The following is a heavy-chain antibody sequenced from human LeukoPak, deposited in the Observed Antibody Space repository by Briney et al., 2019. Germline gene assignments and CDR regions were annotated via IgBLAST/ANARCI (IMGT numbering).Heavy chain of an antibody. CDR2: IYSGGST. CDR1: ELTLSDNY. D-gene: IGHD2-15*01. Sequence: GGSLRLSCAASELTLSDNYMSWIRQAPGRGLEWVSFIYSGGSTYYADSVRGRFIISRDTSKNTLYLQMNSLRAEDTAIYYCARRAGSYSHSYDYWGQGTLVTVSS. CDR3: ARRAGSYSHSYDY. J-gene: IGHJ4*02. V-gene: IGHV3-53*01.